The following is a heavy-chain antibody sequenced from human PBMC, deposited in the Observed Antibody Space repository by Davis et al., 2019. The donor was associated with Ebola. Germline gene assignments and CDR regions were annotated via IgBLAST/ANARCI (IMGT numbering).Heavy chain of an antibody. CDR1: GGSISSSSYY. V-gene: IGHV4-39*01. J-gene: IGHJ4*02. Sequence: PSETLSLTCTVSGGSISSSSYYWGWIRQPPGKGLEWIGSIYYSGSTYYNPSLKSRVTISVDTSKNQFSLKLSSVTAADTAVYYCAIREVAGTSYWGQGTLVTVSS. D-gene: IGHD6-19*01. CDR3: AIREVAGTSY. CDR2: IYYSGST.